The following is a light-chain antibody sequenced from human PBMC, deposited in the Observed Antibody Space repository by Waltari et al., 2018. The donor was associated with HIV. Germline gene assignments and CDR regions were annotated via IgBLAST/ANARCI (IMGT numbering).Light chain of an antibody. CDR2: ADS. CDR3: QVWDSRSDHPV. CDR1: NIGSYI. V-gene: IGLV3-21*02. J-gene: IGLJ3*02. Sequence: SDVLTQPPSVSVAPGQTARITCGGTNIGSYIVHSSQHSPGRAPVLVVHADSDRPSGIPELFAGSNSGNTATLTISRVEAGDEADYYCQVWDSRSDHPVLGGGTRLTVL.